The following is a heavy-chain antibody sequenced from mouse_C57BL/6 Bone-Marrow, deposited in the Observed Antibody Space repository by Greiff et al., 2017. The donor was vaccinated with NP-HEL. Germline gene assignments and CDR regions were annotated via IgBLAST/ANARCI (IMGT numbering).Heavy chain of an antibody. CDR3: ARSGGYDGWFAY. CDR1: GYTFTGYW. Sequence: QLQQSRAAPTPPFSSFNLSFKSTGYTFTGYWIEWVKQRPGHGLEWIGEILPGSGSTNYNEKFKGKATFTADTSSNTVYMQLSSLTTEDSAIYYCARSGGYDGWFAYWGQGTLVTVSA. CDR2: ILPGSGST. D-gene: IGHD2-2*01. J-gene: IGHJ3*01. V-gene: IGHV1-9*01.